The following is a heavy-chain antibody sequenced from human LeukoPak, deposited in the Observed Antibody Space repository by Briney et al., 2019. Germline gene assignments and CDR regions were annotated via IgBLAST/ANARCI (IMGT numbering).Heavy chain of an antibody. CDR3: AKGTYCSGGSCYLGSGMDV. V-gene: IGHV3-23*01. Sequence: QAGGSLRLSCAASGFTFNSYAMSWVRQAPGKGLEWVSIISGSGGSTYYADSVKGRFTISRDNAKNSLYLQMNSLRAEDTAVYYCAKGTYCSGGSCYLGSGMDVWGQGTTVTVSS. D-gene: IGHD2-15*01. CDR2: ISGSGGST. CDR1: GFTFNSYA. J-gene: IGHJ6*02.